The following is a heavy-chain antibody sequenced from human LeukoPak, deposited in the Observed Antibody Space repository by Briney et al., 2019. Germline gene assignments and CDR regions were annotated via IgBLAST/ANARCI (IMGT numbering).Heavy chain of an antibody. J-gene: IGHJ4*02. D-gene: IGHD2-15*01. CDR2: IYSGGST. CDR1: GFTVSSNY. V-gene: IGHV3-53*01. Sequence: GGSLRLSCAASGFTVSSNYMSWVRQAPGKGLEWVSVIYSGGSTYYADSVKGRFTISRDNSKNTLYLQMNSRRAEDTAVYYCAGRYCSGGSCYHIDYWGQGTLVTVSS. CDR3: AGRYCSGGSCYHIDY.